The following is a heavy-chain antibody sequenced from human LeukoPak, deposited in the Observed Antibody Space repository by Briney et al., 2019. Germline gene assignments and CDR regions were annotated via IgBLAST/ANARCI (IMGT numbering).Heavy chain of an antibody. CDR1: GFTFSTYG. CDR3: ARVGGASIVAIPTSYFDY. J-gene: IGHJ4*02. D-gene: IGHD5-12*01. Sequence: PGRSLRLSCAASGFTFSTYGMHWVRQAPGKGLEWVAVIWYDGSNEYYADSVKGRFTISRDNSKNTLYLQMNSLRAEDTAIFYCARVGGASIVAIPTSYFDYWGQGTLVTVSS. V-gene: IGHV3-33*08. CDR2: IWYDGSNE.